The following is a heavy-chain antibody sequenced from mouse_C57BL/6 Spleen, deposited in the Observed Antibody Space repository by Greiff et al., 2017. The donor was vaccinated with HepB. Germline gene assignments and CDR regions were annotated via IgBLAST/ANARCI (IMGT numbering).Heavy chain of an antibody. CDR2: IYPGDGDT. CDR1: GYAFSSYW. D-gene: IGHD1-1*01. CDR3: ARYDYYGSSYWYFDV. J-gene: IGHJ1*03. Sequence: QVQLQQSGAELVKPGASVKISCKASGYAFSSYWMHWVKQRPGKGLEWIGQIYPGDGDTNYNGKFKGKATLTADKSSSTAYMQLSSLTSEDSAVYFCARYDYYGSSYWYFDVWGTGTTVTVSS. V-gene: IGHV1-80*01.